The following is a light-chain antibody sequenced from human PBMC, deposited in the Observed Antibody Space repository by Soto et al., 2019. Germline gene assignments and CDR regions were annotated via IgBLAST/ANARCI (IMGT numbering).Light chain of an antibody. CDR2: DAS. J-gene: IGKJ2*01. CDR1: QDINNY. Sequence: IQMTQSPSSLSASVGDRVTITCQASQDINNYLNWYQQKPGKAPKLLIYDASNLEAEVPLRFSGSGSGTDFTFTINSLQPEDIGTYYCQQYDNLPPYTFGQGTKVDIK. V-gene: IGKV1-33*01. CDR3: QQYDNLPPYT.